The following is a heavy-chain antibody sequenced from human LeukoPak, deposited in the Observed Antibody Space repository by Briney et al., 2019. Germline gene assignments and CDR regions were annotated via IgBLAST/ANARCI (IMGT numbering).Heavy chain of an antibody. Sequence: GGSLRLSCAAFGFTFSSYSMNWVRQAPGKGLEWVSSISSSSSYIYYADSVKGRFTISRDNAKNSLYLQMNSLRAEDTAVYYCAREYGVPDAFDIWGQGTMVTVSS. V-gene: IGHV3-21*01. CDR2: ISSSSSYI. CDR1: GFTFSSYS. J-gene: IGHJ3*02. CDR3: AREYGVPDAFDI. D-gene: IGHD4-17*01.